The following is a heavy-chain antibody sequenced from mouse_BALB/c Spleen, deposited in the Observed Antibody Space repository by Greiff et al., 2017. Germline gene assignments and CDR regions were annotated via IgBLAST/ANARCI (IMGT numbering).Heavy chain of an antibody. CDR1: GFTFSSYA. CDR2: ISSGGSYT. D-gene: IGHD2-14*01. CDR3: ARQGYRYDNAMDY. J-gene: IGHJ4*01. Sequence: DVKLVESGGGLVKPGGSLKLSCAASGFTFSSYAMSWVRQTPEKRLEWVATISSGGSYTYYPDSVKGRFTISRDNAKNTLYLQMSSLRSEDTAMYYCARQGYRYDNAMDYWGQGTSVTVSS. V-gene: IGHV5-9-3*01.